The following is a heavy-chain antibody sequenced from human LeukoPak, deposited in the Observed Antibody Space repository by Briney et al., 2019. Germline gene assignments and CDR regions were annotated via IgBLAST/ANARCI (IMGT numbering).Heavy chain of an antibody. CDR3: AKIAGTVTYPGY. Sequence: GGSLRLSCAASGFTFSSYAMSWVRQAPGKGLEWVSAISGSGTNTYYADSVKGRFTISRDNSKNSLYLQMNSLRAEDTAVYYCAKIAGTVTYPGYWGQGTLVTVSS. CDR1: GFTFSSYA. CDR2: ISGSGTNT. V-gene: IGHV3-23*01. J-gene: IGHJ4*02. D-gene: IGHD4-17*01.